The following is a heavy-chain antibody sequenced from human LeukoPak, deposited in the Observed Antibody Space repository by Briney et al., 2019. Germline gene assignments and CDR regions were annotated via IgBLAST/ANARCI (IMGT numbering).Heavy chain of an antibody. CDR1: GGSITSYY. CDR2: IYSSGST. CDR3: ARRAVAENYFDY. J-gene: IGHJ4*02. D-gene: IGHD6-19*01. V-gene: IGHV4-59*08. Sequence: PSETLSLTRTVSGGSITSYYWSWIRQPPGKGLEWIGYIYSSGSTTYNPSLKSRVTISVDTSKNQFSLKLTSVTAADTAVYYCARRAVAENYFDYWGQGTLVTDSS.